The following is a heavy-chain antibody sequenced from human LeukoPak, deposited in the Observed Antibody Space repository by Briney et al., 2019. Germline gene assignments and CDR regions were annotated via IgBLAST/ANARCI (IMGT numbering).Heavy chain of an antibody. Sequence: SVKVSCKASGGTFSSYAISWVRQAPGQGLEWMGGIIPIFGTANYAQKFQGRVTITADESTSTAYMELSSLRSEDTAVYYCAREPPPMTTVTTDAFDIWGQGTMVTVSS. CDR2: IIPIFGTA. CDR3: AREPPPMTTVTTDAFDI. V-gene: IGHV1-69*13. CDR1: GGTFSSYA. D-gene: IGHD4-17*01. J-gene: IGHJ3*02.